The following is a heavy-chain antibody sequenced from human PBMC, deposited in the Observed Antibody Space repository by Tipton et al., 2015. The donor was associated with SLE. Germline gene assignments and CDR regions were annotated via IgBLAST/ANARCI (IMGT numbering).Heavy chain of an antibody. D-gene: IGHD6-19*01. CDR2: IYTSGST. J-gene: IGHJ3*02. Sequence: LRLSCTVSGGSISSGSYYWSWIRQPAGKGLEWIGRIYTSGSTNYNPSLKSRVTISVDTSKNQFSLKLSSVTAADTAVYYCARGIAVAAPAFDIWGQGTMVTVSS. V-gene: IGHV4-61*02. CDR1: GGSISSGSYY. CDR3: ARGIAVAAPAFDI.